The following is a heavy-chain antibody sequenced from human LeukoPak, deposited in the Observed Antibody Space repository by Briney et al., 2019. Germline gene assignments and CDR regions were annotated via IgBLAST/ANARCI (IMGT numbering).Heavy chain of an antibody. V-gene: IGHV1-2*02. J-gene: IGHJ4*02. D-gene: IGHD3-10*01. Sequence: GASVKDSCKASGYTFTGCYMHWVRQAPGQGLEWMGWINPNSGGTNYARKIQGRVTMTRDTSISTAYMELSRLRSDDTAVYYCARVRYYGSGSYYLYFDYWGQGTLVTVSS. CDR3: ARVRYYGSGSYYLYFDY. CDR1: GYTFTGCY. CDR2: INPNSGGT.